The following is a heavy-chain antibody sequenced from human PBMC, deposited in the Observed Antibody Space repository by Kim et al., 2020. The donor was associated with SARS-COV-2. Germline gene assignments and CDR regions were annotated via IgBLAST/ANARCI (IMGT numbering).Heavy chain of an antibody. V-gene: IGHV3-30-3*01. Sequence: GGSLRLSCAASGFTFSSYAMHWVRQAPGKGLEWVAVISYDGSNKYYADSVKGRFTISRDNSKNTLYLQMNSLRAEDTAVHYCARAGSTCSGCPEVDYYYGMDVWGQGTTVTVSS. CDR1: GFTFSSYA. CDR3: ARAGSTCSGCPEVDYYYGMDV. CDR2: ISYDGSNK. J-gene: IGHJ6*02. D-gene: IGHD6-19*01.